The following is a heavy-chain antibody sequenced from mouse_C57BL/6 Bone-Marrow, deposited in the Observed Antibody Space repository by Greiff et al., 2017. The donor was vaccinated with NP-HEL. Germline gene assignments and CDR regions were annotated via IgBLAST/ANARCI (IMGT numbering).Heavy chain of an antibody. J-gene: IGHJ4*01. CDR3: ASPLLYYAMDY. Sequence: GDIYPGSGSTNYNEKFKSKATLTVDTSSSTAYRQLSSLTSEDSAVYYCASPLLYYAMDYWGQGTSVTVSS. CDR2: IYPGSGST. V-gene: IGHV1-55*01. D-gene: IGHD2-10*01.